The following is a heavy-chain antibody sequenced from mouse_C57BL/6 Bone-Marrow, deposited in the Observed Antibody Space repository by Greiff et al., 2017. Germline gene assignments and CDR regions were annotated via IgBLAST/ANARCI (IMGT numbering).Heavy chain of an antibody. Sequence: QVQLQQPGAELVTPGASVKLSCKASGYTFTSYWMHWVKQRPGQGLEWIGMFHPNSGSTNSNEKFKSKATLTVDKSSSTAYIKHSSLTSEDSAVYYCAYDDEGDYYCDYWGQGTTLTVSS. CDR1: GYTFTSYW. J-gene: IGHJ2*01. CDR3: AYDDEGDYYCDY. CDR2: FHPNSGST. D-gene: IGHD2-4*01. V-gene: IGHV1-64*01.